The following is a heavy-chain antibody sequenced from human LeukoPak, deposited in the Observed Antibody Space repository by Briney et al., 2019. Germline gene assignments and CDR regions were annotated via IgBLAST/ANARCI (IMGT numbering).Heavy chain of an antibody. D-gene: IGHD2-15*01. J-gene: IGHJ4*02. CDR2: VSGSGDAT. Sequence: GGSLRLSCAASGFTFGSYALSWVRQAPGKGLEWVSTVSGSGDATYYPDSVKGRFTVSRDDSKNTLHLQMDSLRAEDTALYYCAKGNTGSAYSAVDHWGQGTLVTVSS. V-gene: IGHV3-23*01. CDR1: GFTFGSYA. CDR3: AKGNTGSAYSAVDH.